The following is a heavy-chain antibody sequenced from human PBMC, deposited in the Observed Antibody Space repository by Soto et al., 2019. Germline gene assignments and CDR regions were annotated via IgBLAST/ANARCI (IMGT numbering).Heavy chain of an antibody. CDR1: GFPFSSFA. CDR2: ISSSGSTI. D-gene: IGHD3-22*01. CDR3: ARSFYSSGYS. Sequence: GGSLRLSCAVSGFPFSSFAMSWVRQAPGKGLEWVSVISSSGSTIYYADSVKGRFTISRDNAKNSLYLQMNSLRAEDTAVYYCARSFYSSGYSWGQGTLVTVSS. V-gene: IGHV3-48*04. J-gene: IGHJ5*02.